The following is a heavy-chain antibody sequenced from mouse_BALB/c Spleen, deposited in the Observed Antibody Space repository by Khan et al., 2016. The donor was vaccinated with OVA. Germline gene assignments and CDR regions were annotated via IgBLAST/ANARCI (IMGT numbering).Heavy chain of an antibody. V-gene: IGHV5-6-3*01. J-gene: IGHJ2*01. Sequence: EVELVESGGGLVQPGGSLKLSCAASGFTFSSYGMSWVRQTPDKRLELVATINSNGGSTYYPDSVKGRFTISRDNAKNTLYLQMSSRKSEDTAMDYCARMARTINWGQGTTLTVSS. CDR1: GFTFSSYG. CDR3: ARMARTIN. CDR2: INSNGGST.